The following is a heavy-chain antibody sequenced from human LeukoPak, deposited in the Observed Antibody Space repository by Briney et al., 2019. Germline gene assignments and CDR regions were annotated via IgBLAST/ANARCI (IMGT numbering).Heavy chain of an antibody. J-gene: IGHJ3*02. Sequence: SETLSLTCAVSGGSISSSNWWSWVRQPPGKGLEWIGEIYHSGSTNYNPSLKSRVTISVDKSKNQFSLKLSSVTAADTAVYYCARATYYYGSGRGWLAFDIWGQGTMVTVSS. CDR1: GGSISSSNW. CDR3: ARATYYYGSGRGWLAFDI. D-gene: IGHD3-10*01. V-gene: IGHV4-4*02. CDR2: IYHSGST.